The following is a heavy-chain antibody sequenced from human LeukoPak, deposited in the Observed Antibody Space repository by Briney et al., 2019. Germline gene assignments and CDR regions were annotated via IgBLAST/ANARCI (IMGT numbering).Heavy chain of an antibody. J-gene: IGHJ4*02. D-gene: IGHD3-3*01. CDR3: ARASTIFGHFAY. V-gene: IGHV4-39*07. CDR2: IYYSGST. CDR1: GGSISGTPYY. Sequence: SETLSLTCAISGGSISGTPYYWGWIRQPPGKGLEWIGSIYYSGSTYYTPSLKSRLTISVDTSKNQFSLKLSSVTAADTAVYYCARASTIFGHFAYWGRGTLVTVSS.